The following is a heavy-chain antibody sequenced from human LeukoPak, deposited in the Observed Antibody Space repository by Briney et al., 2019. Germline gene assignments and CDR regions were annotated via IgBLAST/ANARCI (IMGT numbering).Heavy chain of an antibody. CDR3: ARWFYDSSGYYFAAKYYFDY. Sequence: PGGSLRLSCAASGFTFSSYGMHCVRQAPGKGLEGVANIKKDGSEKYYVDSVKGQFTSSRDNAKKSVYLQINSLRAEDTAVSYCARWFYDSSGYYFAAKYYFDYWGQGTLVTVSS. CDR1: GFTFSSYG. D-gene: IGHD3-22*01. J-gene: IGHJ4*02. V-gene: IGHV3-7*01. CDR2: IKKDGSEK.